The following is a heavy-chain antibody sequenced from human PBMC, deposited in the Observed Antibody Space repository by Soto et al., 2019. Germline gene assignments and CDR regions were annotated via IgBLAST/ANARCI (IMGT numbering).Heavy chain of an antibody. CDR3: ARENKDGDYYCFDY. CDR1: GYTFTSYG. CDR2: ISAYNGNT. D-gene: IGHD7-27*01. V-gene: IGHV1-18*04. J-gene: IGHJ4*02. Sequence: ASVKVSCKASGYTFTSYGISWVRQAPGQGLEWMGWISAYNGNTNYAQKLQGRVTMTTDTSTSTAYMELRSLGSDDTAVYYCARENKDGDYYCFDYWGKGTLVTVSS.